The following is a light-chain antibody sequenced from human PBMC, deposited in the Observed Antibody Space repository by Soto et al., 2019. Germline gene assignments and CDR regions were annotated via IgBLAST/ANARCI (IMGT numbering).Light chain of an antibody. J-gene: IGKJ1*01. Sequence: DIQMTQSPSTLSASVGDRVTITCRASQDIRNYLVWYQQKPGAAPKLLIYAAATLQNGVPSRFSGSGSGTEFTLTISSLQPEDFATYYCQQVNNYLSNTFGQGTKVDIK. CDR2: AAA. V-gene: IGKV1-9*01. CDR3: QQVNNYLSNT. CDR1: QDIRNY.